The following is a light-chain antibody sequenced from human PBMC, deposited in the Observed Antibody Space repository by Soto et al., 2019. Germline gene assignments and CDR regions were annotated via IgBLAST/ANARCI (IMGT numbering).Light chain of an antibody. V-gene: IGLV8-61*01. Sequence: QAVVTQESSFSVSPGGTVTLTCGLISGSVSTANNPNWYQQTPGQAPRTLIYSTSTRSSGVPDRFSGSKSGNTASLTVSGLQAEDEADYYCSAYAGSNNFVVFGGGTKLTVL. CDR2: STS. J-gene: IGLJ2*01. CDR3: SAYAGSNNFVV. CDR1: SGSVSTANN.